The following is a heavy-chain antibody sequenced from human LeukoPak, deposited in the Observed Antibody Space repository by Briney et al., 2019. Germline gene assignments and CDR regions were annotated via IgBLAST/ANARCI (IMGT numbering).Heavy chain of an antibody. CDR1: GFTFSSYG. V-gene: IGHV3-30*18. CDR3: AKSALRAFDY. CDR2: ISYDGSNK. J-gene: IGHJ4*02. Sequence: GGSLRLSCAASGFTFSSYGMHWVRQAPGKGLEWVAVISYDGSNKYYADSVKGRFTISRDNSKNTLYPQMNSLRAEDTAVYYCAKSALRAFDYWGQGTLVTVSS.